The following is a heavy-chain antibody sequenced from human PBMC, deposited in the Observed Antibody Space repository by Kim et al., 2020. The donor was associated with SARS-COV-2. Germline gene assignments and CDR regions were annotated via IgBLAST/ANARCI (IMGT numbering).Heavy chain of an antibody. Sequence: SETLSLTCSVSGDSISSRNYYWGWIRQPPGKGLEWIGTILHSGTTYYNPSLKSRATISVDTSKNQFSLKLSSVTAADTAIYYCARDTPAPRKASDAMDVWGQGTTVTVSS. V-gene: IGHV4-39*07. CDR1: GDSISSRNYY. CDR3: ARDTPAPRKASDAMDV. D-gene: IGHD2-2*01. CDR2: ILHSGTT. J-gene: IGHJ6*02.